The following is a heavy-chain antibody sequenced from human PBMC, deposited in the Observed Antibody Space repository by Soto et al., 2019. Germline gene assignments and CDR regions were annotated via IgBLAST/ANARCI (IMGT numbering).Heavy chain of an antibody. CDR2: VSYDGSNK. CDR1: GFTFSSYA. CDR3: ARVHSSSWYYYYYYCIDV. D-gene: IGHD6-13*01. V-gene: IGHV3-30-3*01. J-gene: IGHJ6*02. Sequence: GGSLRLSCAASGFTFSSYAMHWVRQAPGKGLEWVAVVSYDGSNKYYADSVKGRFTISRDNSKNTLYLQMNSLRAEDTAVYYCARVHSSSWYYYYYYCIDVWGQVTTFTVSS.